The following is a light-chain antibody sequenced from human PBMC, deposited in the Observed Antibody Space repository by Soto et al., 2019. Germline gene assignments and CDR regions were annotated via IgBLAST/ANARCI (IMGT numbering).Light chain of an antibody. CDR2: WAS. CDR1: QSVLYSANNKNY. Sequence: DIVMTQSPDSLAVSLGERATINCKSSQSVLYSANNKNYLAWYQQKPGQPPKLLIYWASTRESGVPDRFSGSGSGTDSTLTMSSLQAEDVAVYYCQQYYRPWTFGKGNKVEIK. V-gene: IGKV4-1*01. J-gene: IGKJ1*01. CDR3: QQYYRPWT.